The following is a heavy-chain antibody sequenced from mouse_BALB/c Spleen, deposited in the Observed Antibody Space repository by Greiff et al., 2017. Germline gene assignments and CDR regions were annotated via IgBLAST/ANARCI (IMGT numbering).Heavy chain of an antibody. CDR2: ISYSGST. CDR1: GYSITSDYA. V-gene: IGHV3-2*02. J-gene: IGHJ2*01. D-gene: IGHD1-1*01. CDR3: ARSVYGYFDY. Sequence: EVKLVESGPGLVKPSQSLSLTCTVTGYSITSDYAWNWIRQFPGNKLEWMGYISYSGSTSYNPSLKSRISITRDTSKNQFFLQLNSVTTEDTATYYCARSVYGYFDYWGQGTTLTVSS.